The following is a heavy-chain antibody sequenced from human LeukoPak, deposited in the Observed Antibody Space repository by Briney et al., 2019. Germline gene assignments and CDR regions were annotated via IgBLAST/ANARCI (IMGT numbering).Heavy chain of an antibody. CDR2: MNPNSGNT. CDR1: GYTFTSYD. J-gene: IGHJ5*02. D-gene: IGHD3-22*01. CDR3: ARGKEYYYDSSGVNWFDP. Sequence: ASVKVSCKASGYTFTSYDINWVRQATGQGLEWMGWMNPNSGNTGYAQKFQGRVTMTRNTSISTAYMELSSLRSEDTAVYYCARGKEYYYDSSGVNWFDPWGQGTLVTVSS. V-gene: IGHV1-8*02.